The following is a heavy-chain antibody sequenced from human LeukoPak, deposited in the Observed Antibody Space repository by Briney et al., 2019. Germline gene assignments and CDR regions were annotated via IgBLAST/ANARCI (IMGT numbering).Heavy chain of an antibody. V-gene: IGHV3-15*01. D-gene: IGHD3-22*01. CDR3: STDSVVDYYDSSGYHH. CDR2: IKSKSDGGTT. J-gene: IGHJ4*02. Sequence: PGGSLRLSCAASGFTFSNAWMSWVRQAPGKGLEWVGRIKSKSDGGTTDYAAPVKGRFTISRDDSKNTVYLQMNSLKTEYTAVYYYSTDSVVDYYDSSGYHHWGQGTLVTVSS. CDR1: GFTFSNAW.